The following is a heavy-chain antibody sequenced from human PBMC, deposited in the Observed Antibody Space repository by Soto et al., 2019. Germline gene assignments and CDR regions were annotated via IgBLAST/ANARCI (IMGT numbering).Heavy chain of an antibody. CDR3: ARSREQWLVDAFDI. J-gene: IGHJ3*02. Sequence: XETLSVPWVVYCGSLTGYYWSWIRQPPGRGLEWIGEINPTGSPKYNPSLMSRVTISVDTSKNQFSMKLSSVTAADTAVFYCARSREQWLVDAFDIWGQGTMVTVSS. D-gene: IGHD6-19*01. CDR2: INPTGSP. V-gene: IGHV4-34*01. CDR1: CGSLTGYY.